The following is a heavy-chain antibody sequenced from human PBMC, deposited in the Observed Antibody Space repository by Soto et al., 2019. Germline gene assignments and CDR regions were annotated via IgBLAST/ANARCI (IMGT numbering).Heavy chain of an antibody. CDR1: GFTFSSTS. CDR3: ARVIWSGHLTSDL. CDR2: ISSSSSTI. D-gene: IGHD3-3*01. J-gene: IGHJ5*02. Sequence: ESGGGLVQPGGSLRLSCAASGFTFSSTSMNWVRQAPGKGLEWISYISSSSSTIYADSVKGRFTISIDNAKNSLYLQMNSLRDEDTAVYYCARVIWSGHLTSDLWGQGTLVTVSS. V-gene: IGHV3-48*02.